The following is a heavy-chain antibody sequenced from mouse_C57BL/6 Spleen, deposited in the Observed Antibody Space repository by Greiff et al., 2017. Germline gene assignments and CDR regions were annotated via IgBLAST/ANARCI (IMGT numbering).Heavy chain of an antibody. V-gene: IGHV1-55*01. CDR2: IYPGSGST. CDR3: ARWGVTAGFAY. J-gene: IGHJ3*01. Sequence: QVQLQQPGAELVKPGASVKLSCKASGYTFTSYWITWVKQRPGQGLEWIGDIYPGSGSTNYNEKFKSKVTLTVDTSSSTAYMQLSSLTSEDSAVYECARWGVTAGFAYWGQGTLVTVSA. D-gene: IGHD1-2*01. CDR1: GYTFTSYW.